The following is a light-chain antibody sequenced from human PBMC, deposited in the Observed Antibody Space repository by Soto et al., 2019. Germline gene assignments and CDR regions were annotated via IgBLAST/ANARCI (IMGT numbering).Light chain of an antibody. J-gene: IGLJ2*01. CDR3: SSYPSRITLG. CDR2: EVT. V-gene: IGLV2-18*02. Sequence: QSALTQPPSVSGSPGQSVTISCTGTSRDVGSYNRVSWYQQPPGTAPKLMIYEVTNRPSGVPDRFSGSKSGNTASLTISGLQAEYEAAYYCSSYPSRITLGLGGGTQLTV. CDR1: SRDVGSYNR.